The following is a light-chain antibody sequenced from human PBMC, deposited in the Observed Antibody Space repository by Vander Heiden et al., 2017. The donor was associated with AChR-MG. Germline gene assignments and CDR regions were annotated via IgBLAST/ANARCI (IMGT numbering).Light chain of an antibody. Sequence: IQMTQSPSTLSASAGDRVTITCQASQDISNYLNWYQQKPGKAPKLLIYDASNMETGVPARFSGSGSGTDFTFTISSLQPEDIATYYCQQYDNRPLTFGGGTKVEIK. CDR2: DAS. V-gene: IGKV1-33*01. CDR3: QQYDNRPLT. CDR1: QDISNY. J-gene: IGKJ4*01.